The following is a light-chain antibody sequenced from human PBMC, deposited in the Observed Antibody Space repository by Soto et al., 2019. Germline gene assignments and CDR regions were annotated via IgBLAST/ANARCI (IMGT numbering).Light chain of an antibody. J-gene: IGLJ3*02. CDR3: VAWDDSLNAWV. CDR1: SFNIGGNT. Sequence: QSALTQPPSASGTPGQRVTISCSGSSFNIGGNTVNWYQKLPGTAPKVLIYGYTERPSGVPDRFSGSKSGTSASLAISGLQSEDEADYYCVAWDDSLNAWVFGGGTQLTVL. CDR2: GYT. V-gene: IGLV1-44*01.